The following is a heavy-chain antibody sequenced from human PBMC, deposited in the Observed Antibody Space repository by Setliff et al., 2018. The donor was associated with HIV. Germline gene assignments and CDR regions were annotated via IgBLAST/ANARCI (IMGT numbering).Heavy chain of an antibody. J-gene: IGHJ5*02. CDR3: ARYGGNSFWFDP. CDR2: FYHSTT. CDR1: GYSISSGCY. D-gene: IGHD2-21*01. Sequence: SETLSLTCVVSGYSISSGCYWGWIRQPPGTGLEWIGSFYHSTTYYNPSLKSRVTISVDTSKNQFSLKLISVTAADTAVYYCARYGGNSFWFDPWGQGTLVTVPQ. V-gene: IGHV4-38-2*01.